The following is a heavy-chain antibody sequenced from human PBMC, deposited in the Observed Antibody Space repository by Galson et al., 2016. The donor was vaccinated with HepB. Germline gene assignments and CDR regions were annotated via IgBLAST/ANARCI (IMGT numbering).Heavy chain of an antibody. V-gene: IGHV4-4*02. Sequence: ETLSLTCVVSGGSISIGNWYSWVRQPPGKGLEWIGEIHHSGNTNYNSSLKSRVAMSADKSKNQFSLKLSFVTAADTAVYYCARDSGLNSYDDDAYSYWNFDLWGHGTLVTVSS. CDR1: GGSISIGNW. D-gene: IGHD3-16*01. J-gene: IGHJ2*01. CDR2: IHHSGNT. CDR3: ARDSGLNSYDDDAYSYWNFDL.